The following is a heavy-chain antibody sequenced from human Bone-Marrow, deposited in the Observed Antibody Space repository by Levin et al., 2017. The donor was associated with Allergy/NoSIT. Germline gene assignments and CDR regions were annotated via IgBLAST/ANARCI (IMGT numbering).Heavy chain of an antibody. CDR2: IYFPGTT. Sequence: SEPLSLTCAVSGGSITTNNYFWGWIRQPPGTGLEWIGKIYFPGTTHYNPSLQSRVTISADTSRDQFSLSLTSVTAADTAMYYCAALNFYGDYFNFWGQGILVTVSS. CDR1: GGSITTNNYF. J-gene: IGHJ4*02. CDR3: AALNFYGDYFNF. V-gene: IGHV4-39*01. D-gene: IGHD4-17*01.